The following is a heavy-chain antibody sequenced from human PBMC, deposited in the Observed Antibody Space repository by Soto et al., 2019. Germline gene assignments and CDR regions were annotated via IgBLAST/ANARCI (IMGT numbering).Heavy chain of an antibody. CDR2: ISSSSSTI. CDR1: GFTFSSYS. Sequence: GGSLRLSCAASGFTFSSYSMNWVRQAPGKGLEWVSYISSSSSTIYYADSVKGRFTISRDNAKNSLYLQMNSLRAEDTAVYYCARDPLRYCSSTSCRGTNWFDPWGQGTLVTVSS. J-gene: IGHJ5*02. CDR3: ARDPLRYCSSTSCRGTNWFDP. V-gene: IGHV3-48*01. D-gene: IGHD2-2*01.